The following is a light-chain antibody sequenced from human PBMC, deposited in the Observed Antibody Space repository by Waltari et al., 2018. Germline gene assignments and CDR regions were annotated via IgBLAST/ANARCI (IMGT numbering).Light chain of an antibody. Sequence: EVVMTQSPATLSLFPGERATLSCRASQSIASNLAWYQQKPAQAPRLLIYEASTRATGISARFRGSGSGAEFTLTISSLQSEDSAVYYCQQYNRWPPITFGQGTRLDIK. V-gene: IGKV3-15*01. CDR2: EAS. J-gene: IGKJ5*01. CDR3: QQYNRWPPIT. CDR1: QSIASN.